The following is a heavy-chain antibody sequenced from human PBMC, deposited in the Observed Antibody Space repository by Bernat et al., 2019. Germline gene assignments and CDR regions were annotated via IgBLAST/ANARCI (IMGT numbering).Heavy chain of an antibody. Sequence: QITLKESGPTLVKPTQTLTLTCTFSGFSLSTSGVGVGWIRQPPGKALEWLALIYWDDDKRYSPSLKSRLTITKDTSKIQVVLTMTNMDPVDTATYYCAHRRISGSTTGRGAFDIWGQGTMVTVSS. D-gene: IGHD1-26*01. V-gene: IGHV2-5*02. J-gene: IGHJ3*02. CDR1: GFSLSTSGVG. CDR2: IYWDDDK. CDR3: AHRRISGSTTGRGAFDI.